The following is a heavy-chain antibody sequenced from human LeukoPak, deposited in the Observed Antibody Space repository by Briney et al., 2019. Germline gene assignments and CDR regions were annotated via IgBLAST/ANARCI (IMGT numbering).Heavy chain of an antibody. D-gene: IGHD3-3*01. CDR3: AIGVGLYYDFWSGYYAFYY. Sequence: SETLSLTCAVYGGSFSGYYWSWIRQPPGKGLEWIGEINHSGSTNYNPSLKSRVTISVDTYKTQFSLKLSSVAAADTAVYYCAIGVGLYYDFWSGYYAFYYWGQGTLVTVSS. J-gene: IGHJ4*02. V-gene: IGHV4-34*01. CDR1: GGSFSGYY. CDR2: INHSGST.